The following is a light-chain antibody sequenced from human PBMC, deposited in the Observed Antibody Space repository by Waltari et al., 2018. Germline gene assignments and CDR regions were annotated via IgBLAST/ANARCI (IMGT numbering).Light chain of an antibody. J-gene: IGKJ1*01. CDR3: QQYDNYWT. CDR1: QSITNW. CDR2: KAS. Sequence: DLQMTQSPSTLSASVGDRVTIPCRASQSITNWLAWYQQKPGKAPKLLIYKASNLESGVPSRFSGSGSGTEFTLTISSLQPDDFATYYCQQYDNYWTFGQGTKVEIK. V-gene: IGKV1-5*03.